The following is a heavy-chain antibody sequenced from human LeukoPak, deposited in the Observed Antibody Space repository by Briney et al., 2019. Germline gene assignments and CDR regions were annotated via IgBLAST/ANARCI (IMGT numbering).Heavy chain of an antibody. V-gene: IGHV1-8*01. Sequence: ASVKVSCKSSGYSFTSYDINWVRQATAQGLEWMGWMNPNSGNTGYTQKFQGRVTMTRNTSISTAYMELSSLRSEDTAVYYCARGLPDYWGQGTLVTVSS. CDR3: ARGLPDY. J-gene: IGHJ4*02. CDR1: GYSFTSYD. CDR2: MNPNSGNT.